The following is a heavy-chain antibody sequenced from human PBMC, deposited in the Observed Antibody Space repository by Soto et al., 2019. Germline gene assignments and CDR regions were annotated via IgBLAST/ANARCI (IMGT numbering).Heavy chain of an antibody. CDR3: ARDQRYYGSGSYYSDS. D-gene: IGHD3-10*01. CDR1: GYVYISYG. J-gene: IGHJ4*02. Sequence: QVQLVQSGPEVKKPGASVNVSCKTSGYVYISYGISWVRQAPGHGIEWVGWISAYTGKADYAQKFQGRVTMTTETSTSTAFLELRSLRSDDTAVYYCARDQRYYGSGSYYSDSWGQGTLVTVSS. V-gene: IGHV1-18*04. CDR2: ISAYTGKA.